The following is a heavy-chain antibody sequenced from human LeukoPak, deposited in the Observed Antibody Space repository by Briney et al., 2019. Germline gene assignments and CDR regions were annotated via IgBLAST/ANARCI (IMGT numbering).Heavy chain of an antibody. D-gene: IGHD1-26*01. CDR1: GGSISSSSYY. V-gene: IGHV4-39*07. CDR2: IYYSGST. Sequence: PSETLSLTCTASGGSISSSSYYWGWIRQPPGKGLEWIGSIYYSGSTYYNPSLKSRVTISVDTSKNQFSLKLSSVTAADTAVYYCARGGSGSYELGYWGQGTLVTVSS. J-gene: IGHJ4*02. CDR3: ARGGSGSYELGY.